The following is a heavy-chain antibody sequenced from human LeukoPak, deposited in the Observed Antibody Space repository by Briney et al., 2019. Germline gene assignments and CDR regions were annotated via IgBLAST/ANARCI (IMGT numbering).Heavy chain of an antibody. Sequence: SETLSLTCTVSGGSISSYYWSWIRQPPGKGLEWIGYIYYSGSTNYNPSLKSRVTISVDTSKNQFSLKPSSVTAADTAVYYCARGIVVVPAARGHMDVWGQGTTVTVSS. V-gene: IGHV4-59*12. J-gene: IGHJ6*02. D-gene: IGHD2-2*01. CDR1: GGSISSYY. CDR2: IYYSGST. CDR3: ARGIVVVPAARGHMDV.